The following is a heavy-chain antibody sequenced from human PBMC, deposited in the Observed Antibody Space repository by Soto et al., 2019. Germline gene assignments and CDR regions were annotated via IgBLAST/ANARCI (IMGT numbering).Heavy chain of an antibody. CDR2: ISYDGSNK. CDR3: AKGGPDFSGSLGQSFY. V-gene: IGHV3-30*18. CDR1: GFTFSGYG. D-gene: IGHD1-26*01. Sequence: ESGGGVVQPGRSLRLSCAASGFTFSGYGMHWVRQAPGKGLEWVAVISYDGSNKYYADSVKGRFTISRDNSKNTLYLQMNSLRAEDTAVYYCAKGGPDFSGSLGQSFYWGQGTLVTVSS. J-gene: IGHJ4*02.